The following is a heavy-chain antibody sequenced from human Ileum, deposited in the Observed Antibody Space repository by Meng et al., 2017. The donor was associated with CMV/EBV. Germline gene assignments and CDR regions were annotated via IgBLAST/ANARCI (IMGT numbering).Heavy chain of an antibody. CDR3: ATDSVTTPF. J-gene: IGHJ4*02. CDR2: IKSKFHGETT. D-gene: IGHD4-17*01. Sequence: SCASSGLTFGDAWMNWVRQAPGKGLEWVGRIKSKFHGETTDYAAPVRGRFTISRDDSKNTLYLQMNSLKTDDTAVYYCATDSVTTPFWGQGTLVTVSS. CDR1: GLTFGDAW. V-gene: IGHV3-15*07.